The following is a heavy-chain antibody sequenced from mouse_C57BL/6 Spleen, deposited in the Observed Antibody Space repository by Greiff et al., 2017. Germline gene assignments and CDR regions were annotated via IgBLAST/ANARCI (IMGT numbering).Heavy chain of an antibody. D-gene: IGHD1-1*01. CDR3: TRPEITTVVSRFAY. CDR2: IDPETGGT. J-gene: IGHJ3*01. CDR1: GYTFTDYE. V-gene: IGHV1-15*01. Sequence: VQLQQSGAELVRPGASVTLSCKASGYTFTDYEMHWVKQTPVHGLEWIGAIDPETGGTAYNQKFKGKAILTADKSSSTAYMELRSLTSEDSAVYYCTRPEITTVVSRFAYWGQGTLVTVSA.